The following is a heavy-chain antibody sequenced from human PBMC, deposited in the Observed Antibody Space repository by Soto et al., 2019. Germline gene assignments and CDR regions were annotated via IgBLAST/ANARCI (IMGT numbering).Heavy chain of an antibody. Sequence: ASVKVSFKTSRYTFTIYGISWVRQAPGQGLEGMGWISSYNGNTNYAQKVQGRVTLTTDTSTSTTYMELRSLRSDDTAVYYCARGPRYCSTTTCFSGVTWFDPWGQGTLVTVSS. D-gene: IGHD2-2*01. J-gene: IGHJ5*02. V-gene: IGHV1-18*04. CDR1: RYTFTIYG. CDR2: ISSYNGNT. CDR3: ARGPRYCSTTTCFSGVTWFDP.